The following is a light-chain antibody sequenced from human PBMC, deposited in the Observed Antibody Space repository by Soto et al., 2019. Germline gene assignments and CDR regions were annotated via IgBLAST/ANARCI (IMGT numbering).Light chain of an antibody. CDR1: QDIKNY. CDR2: DAY. V-gene: IGKV1-33*01. Sequence: DIQMTQSPSSLSASVGDRVTITCQASQDIKNYLNWYQQKPGKAPNLLIYDAYNLKTGVPSRFSGSGSGTHITFTISRLQPEDIAKYYCQHYDHLPPLSFGGGTKVEIK. J-gene: IGKJ4*01. CDR3: QHYDHLPPLS.